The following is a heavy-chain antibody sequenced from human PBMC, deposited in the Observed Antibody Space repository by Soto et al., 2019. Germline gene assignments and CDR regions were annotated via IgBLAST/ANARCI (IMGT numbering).Heavy chain of an antibody. CDR3: ARASLGTMHGVVNYYGMDV. D-gene: IGHD3-3*01. J-gene: IGHJ6*02. CDR1: GSTFSSYG. V-gene: IGHV1-18*01. Sequence: ASVKVSFKASGSTFSSYGLSWVRQAPGQGLEWMGWISDYNGKTYYTQKLQDRVTMTTETSTSTAYMELRGLTSEDTAVYYCARASLGTMHGVVNYYGMDVWGQGTTVTVSS. CDR2: ISDYNGKT.